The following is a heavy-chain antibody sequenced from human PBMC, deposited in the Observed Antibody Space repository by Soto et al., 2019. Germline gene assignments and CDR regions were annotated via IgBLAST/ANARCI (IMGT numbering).Heavy chain of an antibody. CDR2: IYTSGST. J-gene: IGHJ5*02. V-gene: IGHV4-4*07. CDR3: ARLTRWRGNWSDP. Sequence: QVQLQESGPGLVKPSETLSLTCTVSGGSISSYYWSWIRQPAGKGLEWIGRIYTSGSTNYNPSLKTRVPMSEDPSKTQFPRKLSSGTPGDTAVYSCARLTRWRGNWSDPGGQGPLVTVSS. CDR1: GGSISSYY. D-gene: IGHD4-17*01.